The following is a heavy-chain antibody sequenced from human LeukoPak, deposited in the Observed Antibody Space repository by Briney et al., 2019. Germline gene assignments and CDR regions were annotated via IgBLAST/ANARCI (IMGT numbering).Heavy chain of an antibody. V-gene: IGHV1-69*06. CDR1: GGTFSSYA. CDR2: IIPIFGTA. Sequence: SVKVSYKASGGTFSSYAISWVRQAPGQGLEWMGGIIPIFGTANYAQKFQGRVTITADKSTSTAYMELSSLRSEDTAVYYCARGYCSSTSCEAFDIWGQGTMVTVSS. CDR3: ARGYCSSTSCEAFDI. J-gene: IGHJ3*02. D-gene: IGHD2-2*01.